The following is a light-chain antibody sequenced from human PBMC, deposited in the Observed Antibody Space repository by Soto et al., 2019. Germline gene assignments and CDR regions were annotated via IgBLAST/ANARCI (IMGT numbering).Light chain of an antibody. V-gene: IGLV1-44*01. CDR3: ATWDDSLNAWV. CDR2: GDH. J-gene: IGLJ3*02. CDR1: SSNIGSNT. Sequence: QSVLTQPPSASGTTGQRVTISCSGSSSNIGSNTVNWYQQLPGTAPKLLIYGDHQRPSGVPDRFAGSKSGTSASLAISGLQSEDEADYYCATWDDSLNAWVFGGGTKLTVL.